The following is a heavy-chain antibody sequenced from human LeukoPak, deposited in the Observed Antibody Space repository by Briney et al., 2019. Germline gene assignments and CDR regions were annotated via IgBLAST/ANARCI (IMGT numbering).Heavy chain of an antibody. Sequence: SETLSLTCTVSGGSISSSSYYWGWIRQPPGKGLEWIGSIYYSGSTYYNPSLKSRVTISVDTSKNQFSLKLSSVTAADTAVYYCARGCNLSITMVRGVIIWFDPWGQGTLVTVSS. J-gene: IGHJ5*02. CDR1: GGSISSSSYY. CDR3: ARGCNLSITMVRGVIIWFDP. D-gene: IGHD3-10*01. V-gene: IGHV4-39*07. CDR2: IYYSGST.